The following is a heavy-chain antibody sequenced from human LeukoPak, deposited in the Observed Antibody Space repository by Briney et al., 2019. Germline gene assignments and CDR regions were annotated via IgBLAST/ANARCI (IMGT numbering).Heavy chain of an antibody. Sequence: SETLSLTCTVSGGSISSSSYYWGWIRQPPGKGLEWIGSTYYSGSTYYNPSLKSRVTISVDTSKNQFSLNLSSVTAADTAVYYCARHPPSSSRYDFWGQGTLVTVSS. D-gene: IGHD6-6*01. CDR3: ARHPPSSSRYDF. J-gene: IGHJ4*02. CDR1: GGSISSSSYY. CDR2: TYYSGST. V-gene: IGHV4-39*01.